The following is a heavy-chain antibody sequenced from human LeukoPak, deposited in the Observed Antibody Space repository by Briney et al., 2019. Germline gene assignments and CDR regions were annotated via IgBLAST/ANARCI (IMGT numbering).Heavy chain of an antibody. Sequence: QPGRSLRLSCAGSGVSFSSYWMHWVRQAPGKGLVWVSRIRTDGGTTYYADSVKGRFTVSRDNAKNTLYLQMNSLRVDDTAIYYCARDWAWGGFDHWGQGALVTVSP. D-gene: IGHD3-16*01. CDR1: GVSFSSYW. J-gene: IGHJ4*02. V-gene: IGHV3-74*01. CDR2: IRTDGGTT. CDR3: ARDWAWGGFDH.